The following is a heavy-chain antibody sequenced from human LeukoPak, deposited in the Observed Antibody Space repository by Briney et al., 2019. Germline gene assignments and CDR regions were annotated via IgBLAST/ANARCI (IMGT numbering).Heavy chain of an antibody. Sequence: GSLRLSCAASGFTFSSYGMSWFRQAPGKGLEWVSAISGSGGSTYYADSVKGQFTISRDNSKNTLYLQTNSLRAEDTAVYYCAKSMVRGVIILPYYYYYYMDVWGKGTTVTISS. J-gene: IGHJ6*03. CDR2: ISGSGGST. D-gene: IGHD3-10*01. V-gene: IGHV3-23*01. CDR1: GFTFSSYG. CDR3: AKSMVRGVIILPYYYYYYMDV.